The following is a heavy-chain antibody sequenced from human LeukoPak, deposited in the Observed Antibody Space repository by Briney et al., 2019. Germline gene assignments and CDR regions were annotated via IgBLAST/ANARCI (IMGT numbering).Heavy chain of an antibody. CDR2: ISGSGGTI. D-gene: IGHD5-18*01. V-gene: IGHV3-48*03. J-gene: IGHJ4*02. Sequence: GGSLRLSCVASGFTFSSYEMNWVRQAPGKGLEWVSYISGSGGTIYYGDSVKGRFTISRDNAKNSPYLQMNSLRAEDTAVYYCARDGGYSYGYDYFDYWGQGTLVTVSS. CDR1: GFTFSSYE. CDR3: ARDGGYSYGYDYFDY.